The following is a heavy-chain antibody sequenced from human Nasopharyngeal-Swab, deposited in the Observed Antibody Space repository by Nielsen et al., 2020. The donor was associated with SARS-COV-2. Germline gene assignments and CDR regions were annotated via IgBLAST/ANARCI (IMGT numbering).Heavy chain of an antibody. J-gene: IGHJ6*02. CDR3: ARDKVVVVPAAIYYYGMDV. CDR1: GFTFSSYW. V-gene: IGHV3-74*01. CDR2: INSDGSST. D-gene: IGHD2-2*01. Sequence: GGSLRLSCAASGFTFSSYWMHWVCQAPGKGLVWVSRINSDGSSTSYADSVKGRFTISRDNAKNTLYLQMNSLRAEDTAVYYCARDKVVVVPAAIYYYGMDVWGQGTTVTVSS.